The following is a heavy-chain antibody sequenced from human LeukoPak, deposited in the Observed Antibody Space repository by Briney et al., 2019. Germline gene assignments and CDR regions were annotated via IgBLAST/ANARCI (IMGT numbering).Heavy chain of an antibody. Sequence: SETLSLTCPIYGGSFSDYHWSCIRQPPGKGLEWIGEFNPGGRTNYNPSLKSRVAISVDTSKNQFSLKLSSVTAADTAVYYCARGGGYCPRSSCYNDFWGQGTLVTVSS. CDR1: GGSFSDYH. V-gene: IGHV4-34*01. CDR2: FNPGGRT. D-gene: IGHD2-2*02. CDR3: ARGGGYCPRSSCYNDF. J-gene: IGHJ4*02.